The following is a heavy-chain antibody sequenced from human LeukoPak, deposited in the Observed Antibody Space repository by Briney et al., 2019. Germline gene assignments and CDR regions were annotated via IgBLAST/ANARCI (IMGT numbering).Heavy chain of an antibody. CDR1: GGSISSYY. CDR2: IYTSGST. D-gene: IGHD2-2*01. V-gene: IGHV4-4*07. Sequence: SETLSLTCTVSGGSISSYYWSWIRQPAGKGLEWIGRIYTSGSTNYNPSLKSRVTISVDTSKNQFSLKLSSVTAADTAVYYCARHAQDIVVVPAAPGAPYGMDVWGQGTTVTVSS. J-gene: IGHJ6*02. CDR3: ARHAQDIVVVPAAPGAPYGMDV.